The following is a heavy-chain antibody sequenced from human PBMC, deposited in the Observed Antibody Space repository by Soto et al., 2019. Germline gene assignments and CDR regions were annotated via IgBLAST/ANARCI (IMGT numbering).Heavy chain of an antibody. CDR1: GFTFSSYW. Sequence: GGSLRLSCAASGFTFSSYWMSWVRQAPGKGLEWVANIKQDGSEKYYVDSVKGRFTISRDNAKNSLYLQMNSLRTEDTALYYCAKVLGYCSSSSCSGDYYYYYGMDVGGQGTTVTVSS. CDR3: AKVLGYCSSSSCSGDYYYYYGMDV. CDR2: IKQDGSEK. V-gene: IGHV3-7*01. J-gene: IGHJ6*02. D-gene: IGHD2-2*01.